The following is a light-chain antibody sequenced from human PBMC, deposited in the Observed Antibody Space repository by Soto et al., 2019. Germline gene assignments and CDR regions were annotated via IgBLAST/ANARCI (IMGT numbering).Light chain of an antibody. V-gene: IGKV4-1*01. CDR1: QSVLCSSNNKNY. CDR2: WAS. Sequence: DIVMTQSPDSLAVSLGERATINCKSSQSVLCSSNNKNYLAWYQQKPGQPPKLLIYWASTRKSGVPDRFSGSGSGTDFTLTISSLQAEDVAVYYCQQYHSTPWTFGQGTKVEIK. J-gene: IGKJ1*01. CDR3: QQYHSTPWT.